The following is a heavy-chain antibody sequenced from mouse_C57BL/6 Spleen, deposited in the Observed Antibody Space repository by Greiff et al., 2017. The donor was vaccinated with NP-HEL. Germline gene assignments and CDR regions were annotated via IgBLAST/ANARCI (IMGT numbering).Heavy chain of an antibody. V-gene: IGHV5-12*01. CDR3: ARHTSDYSFDY. CDR1: GFTFSDYY. D-gene: IGHD2-4*01. CDR2: ISNGGGST. J-gene: IGHJ2*01. Sequence: EVHLVESGGGLVQPGGSLKLSCAASGFTFSDYYMYWVRQTPEKRLEWVAYISNGGGSTYYPDTVKGRFTISRDNAKNTLYLQMSRLKSEDTAMYYCARHTSDYSFDYWGQGTTLTVSS.